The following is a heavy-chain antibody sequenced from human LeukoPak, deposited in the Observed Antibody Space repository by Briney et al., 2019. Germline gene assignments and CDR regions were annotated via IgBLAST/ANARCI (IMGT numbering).Heavy chain of an antibody. J-gene: IGHJ6*02. V-gene: IGHV1-18*01. CDR1: GYTFTIYG. D-gene: IGHD3-9*01. CDR3: ARDRAYYDILTGYSLTV. Sequence: ASVKVSFKASGYTFTIYGISWVRQAPGQGLEWMGWISAYNGNTNYAQKLQGRVTMTTDTSTSTAYMELRSLRSDDTAVYYCARDRAYYDILTGYSLTVWGQGTTVTVSS. CDR2: ISAYNGNT.